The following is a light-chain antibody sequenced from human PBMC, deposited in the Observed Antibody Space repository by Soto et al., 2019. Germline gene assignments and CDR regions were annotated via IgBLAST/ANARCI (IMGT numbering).Light chain of an antibody. CDR1: QSATSTY. CDR3: QQYVKSTLT. V-gene: IGKV3-20*01. Sequence: EIVLTQSPGTLSLSPGERATLSCRASQSATSTYVAWYQQKPGQAPRLLIYGASTRATGIPDRFSGSGSGTDFTLTISRVEPEDFAVYYCQQYVKSTLTFGGGTKVDIK. CDR2: GAS. J-gene: IGKJ4*01.